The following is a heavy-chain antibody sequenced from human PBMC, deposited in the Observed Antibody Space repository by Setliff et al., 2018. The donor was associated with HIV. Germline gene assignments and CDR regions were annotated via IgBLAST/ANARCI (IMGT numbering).Heavy chain of an antibody. CDR1: GGSFSDYA. J-gene: IGHJ5*02. V-gene: IGHV1-69*13. Sequence: GASVKVSCKASGGSFSDYAINWVRQAPGQGLEWVGGIIPLFGTANYAQKFLGRVTITADEATITAYMRLSSLRSDDTAVYFCAKMQRNNHYGGADVSWGQGTLVTVSS. D-gene: IGHD3-10*01. CDR3: AKMQRNNHYGGADVS. CDR2: IIPLFGTA.